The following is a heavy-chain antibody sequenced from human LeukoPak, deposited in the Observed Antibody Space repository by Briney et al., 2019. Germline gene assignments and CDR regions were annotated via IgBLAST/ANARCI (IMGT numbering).Heavy chain of an antibody. Sequence: ASVKVSCKASGYTFTSYYMHWVRQAPGQGLEWMGIINPSGGRTSYAQKFQGRVTMTRDTSTSTVYMELSSLRSEDTAVYYCARVGVRGGYFDYWGQGTLVTVSS. CDR1: GYTFTSYY. CDR2: INPSGGRT. J-gene: IGHJ4*02. D-gene: IGHD3-10*01. CDR3: ARVGVRGGYFDY. V-gene: IGHV1-46*01.